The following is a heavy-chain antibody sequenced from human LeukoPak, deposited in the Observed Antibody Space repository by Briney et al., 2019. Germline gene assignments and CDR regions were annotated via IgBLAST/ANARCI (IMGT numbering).Heavy chain of an antibody. CDR3: ARGPYLAYYYYMDV. CDR2: IYYSGST. V-gene: IGHV4-59*01. D-gene: IGHD2-8*01. Sequence: SETLSLTCPDSGGSISSYYWSWIRQPPGKGLEWIGYIYYSGSTNYNPSLKSRVTISVDTSKNQFSLKLSSVTAADTAVYYCARGPYLAYYYYMDVWGKGTTVTVSS. J-gene: IGHJ6*03. CDR1: GGSISSYY.